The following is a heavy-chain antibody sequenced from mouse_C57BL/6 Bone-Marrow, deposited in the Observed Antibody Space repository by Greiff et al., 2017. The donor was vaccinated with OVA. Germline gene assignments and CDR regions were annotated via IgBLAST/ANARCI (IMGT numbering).Heavy chain of an antibody. V-gene: IGHV1-74*01. CDR2: IHPSDSDT. D-gene: IGHD1-1*01. Sequence: QVQLQQPGAELVKPGASVKVSCKASGYTFTSYWMHWVKQRPGQGLEWIGRIHPSDSDTNYNQKFKGKATLTVDKSSSTAYMQLSSLTSEDSAVYYCAIEEGVYYGSSYWYFDVWGTGTTVTVSS. J-gene: IGHJ1*03. CDR3: AIEEGVYYGSSYWYFDV. CDR1: GYTFTSYW.